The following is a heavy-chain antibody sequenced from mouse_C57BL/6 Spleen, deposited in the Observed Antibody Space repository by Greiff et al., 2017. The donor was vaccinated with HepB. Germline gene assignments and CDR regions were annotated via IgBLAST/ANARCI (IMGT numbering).Heavy chain of an antibody. Sequence: VQLQESGAELARPGASVKLSCKASGYTFTSYGISWVKQRTGQGLEWIGEIYPRSGNTYYNEKFKGKATLTADKSSSTAYMELRSLTSEDSAVYLCARSNYSNYGAYWGQGTLVTVSA. V-gene: IGHV1-81*01. CDR3: ARSNYSNYGAY. D-gene: IGHD2-5*01. J-gene: IGHJ3*01. CDR1: GYTFTSYG. CDR2: IYPRSGNT.